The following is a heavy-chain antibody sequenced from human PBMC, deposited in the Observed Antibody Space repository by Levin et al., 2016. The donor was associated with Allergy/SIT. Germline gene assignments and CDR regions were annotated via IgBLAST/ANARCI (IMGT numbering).Heavy chain of an antibody. Sequence: WVRQAPGQGLEWMGWISAYNGNTNYAQKLQGRVTMTTDTSTSTAYMELRSLRSDDTAVYYCARGGFTMVRGVDDAFDIWGQGTMVTVSS. D-gene: IGHD3-10*01. J-gene: IGHJ3*02. CDR3: ARGGFTMVRGVDDAFDI. V-gene: IGHV1-18*01. CDR2: ISAYNGNT.